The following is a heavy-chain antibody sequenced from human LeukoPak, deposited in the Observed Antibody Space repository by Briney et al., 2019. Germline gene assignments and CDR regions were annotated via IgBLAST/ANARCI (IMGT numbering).Heavy chain of an antibody. CDR2: ISYDGSNK. CDR1: GFTFSSYA. Sequence: GRSLRLSCAASGFTFSSYAMHWVRQAPGKGLEWVAVISYDGSNKYYADSVKGRFTIPRDNSKNTLYLQMNSLRAEDTAVYYCARDEISGMLDYWGQGTLVTVSS. CDR3: ARDEISGMLDY. J-gene: IGHJ4*02. V-gene: IGHV3-30-3*01. D-gene: IGHD3-10*01.